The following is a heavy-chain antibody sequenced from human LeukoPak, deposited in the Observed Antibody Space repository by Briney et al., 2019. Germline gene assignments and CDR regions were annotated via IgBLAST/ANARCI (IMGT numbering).Heavy chain of an antibody. CDR1: GGTFSSYA. CDR2: IIPIFGTA. J-gene: IGHJ4*02. V-gene: IGHV1-69*05. D-gene: IGHD3-3*01. Sequence: GASVKVSFKASGGTFSSYAISWVRQAPGQGLEWMGGIIPIFGTANYAQKFQGRVTITTDESTSTAYMELSSLRSEDTAVYYCAMGRITPWGPLDYWGQGTLVTVSS. CDR3: AMGRITPWGPLDY.